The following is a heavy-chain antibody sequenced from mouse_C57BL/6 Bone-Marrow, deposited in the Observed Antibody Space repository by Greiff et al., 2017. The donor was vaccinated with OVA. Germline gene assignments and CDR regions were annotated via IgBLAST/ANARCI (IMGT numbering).Heavy chain of an antibody. J-gene: IGHJ3*01. CDR3: ARAVFAY. CDR2: INPNNGGT. V-gene: IGHV1-26*01. Sequence: EVQLQQSGPELVKPGASVKISCKASGYTFTDYYMNWVKQSHGKSLEWIGDINPNNGGTSHNQKFKGKATLPVDKSSSTAYMELRRLTSEDSAVYYCARAVFAYWGQGTLVTVSA. CDR1: GYTFTDYY. D-gene: IGHD3-3*01.